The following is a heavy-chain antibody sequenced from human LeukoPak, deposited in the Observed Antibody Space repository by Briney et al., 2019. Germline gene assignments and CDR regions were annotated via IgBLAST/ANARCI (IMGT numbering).Heavy chain of an antibody. V-gene: IGHV3-23*01. D-gene: IGHD5-18*01. CDR1: GFTFSSYG. Sequence: GGSLRLSCAASGFTFSSYGMSWVRQAPGKGLEWVSGISGSGGRTHYADSLKGRFTISRDNSKNMLYLQMNSLRAEDTAKYYCAKLSGIYTYGSFFDYWGQGTLVTVSS. CDR2: ISGSGGRT. J-gene: IGHJ4*02. CDR3: AKLSGIYTYGSFFDY.